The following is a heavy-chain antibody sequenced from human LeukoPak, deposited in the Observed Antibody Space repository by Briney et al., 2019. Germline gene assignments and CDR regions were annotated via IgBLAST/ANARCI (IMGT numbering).Heavy chain of an antibody. Sequence: SETLSLTCTVSGGSISSGDYYWSWIRQPPGKGLEWIGYIYYSGSTYYNPSLKSRVTISVDTSKNQFSLKLSSVTAADTAVYYCASLKRLAVAGFYYGMDVWGQGTTVTVSS. V-gene: IGHV4-30-4*01. CDR2: IYYSGST. CDR3: ASLKRLAVAGFYYGMDV. D-gene: IGHD6-19*01. CDR1: GGSISSGDYY. J-gene: IGHJ6*02.